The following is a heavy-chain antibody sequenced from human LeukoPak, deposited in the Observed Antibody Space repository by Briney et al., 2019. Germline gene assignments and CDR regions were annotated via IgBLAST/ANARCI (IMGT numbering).Heavy chain of an antibody. V-gene: IGHV3-30-3*01. CDR1: GFTFRNYV. CDR2: TSSDLNVK. D-gene: IGHD3-10*01. Sequence: PGRSLRLSCAASGFTFRNYVSHWVRQAPGKGLEWVAVTSSDLNVKLYADSVKGRFTISRDNSRSTLYLQMNSLRPEDTAIYYCAREGYYGSGSPPSLYFDYWGQGTLVTVSS. J-gene: IGHJ4*02. CDR3: AREGYYGSGSPPSLYFDY.